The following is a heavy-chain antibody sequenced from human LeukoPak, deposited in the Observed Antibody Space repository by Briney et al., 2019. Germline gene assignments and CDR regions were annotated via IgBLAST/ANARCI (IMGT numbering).Heavy chain of an antibody. J-gene: IGHJ4*02. V-gene: IGHV3-33*01. D-gene: IGHD6-13*01. CDR1: GFAFSSYG. Sequence: GGSLRLSCAASGFAFSSYGMHWVRQAPGKGLEWVAVIWFDGSGKYYADSVKGRFTISRDNSKNTLYLQMNSLGAEDTAVYYCARDLSSSLDYWGQGTLVTVSS. CDR3: ARDLSSSLDY. CDR2: IWFDGSGK.